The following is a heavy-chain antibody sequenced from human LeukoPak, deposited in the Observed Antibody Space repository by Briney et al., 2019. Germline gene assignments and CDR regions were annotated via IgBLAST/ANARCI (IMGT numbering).Heavy chain of an antibody. CDR1: GGSISSSSYY. V-gene: IGHV4-39*01. CDR3: ARIVVADFDY. D-gene: IGHD3-22*01. CDR2: IFYSGST. J-gene: IGHJ4*02. Sequence: SETLSLTCTVSGGSISSSSYYWGWIRQPPGKGLEWIGSIFYSGSTYYNPSLKSRVTISVDTSKNQFSLKLSSVTAADTAVYYCARIVVADFDYWGQGTLVTVSS.